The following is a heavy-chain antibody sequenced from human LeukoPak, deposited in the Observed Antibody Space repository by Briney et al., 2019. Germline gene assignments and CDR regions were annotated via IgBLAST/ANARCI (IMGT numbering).Heavy chain of an antibody. J-gene: IGHJ4*02. CDR2: IYTGDSDT. CDR1: GSSFTSYW. V-gene: IGHV5-51*01. Sequence: GESLQISCKGSGSSFTSYWIGWVRQLPGKGLEWMGIIYTGDSDTRYSPSFQGQVTISADKSISTAYLQWSSLKASDTAMYYCARLFSGYSDSYFDYWGQGTLDTVSS. CDR3: ARLFSGYSDSYFDY. D-gene: IGHD3-22*01.